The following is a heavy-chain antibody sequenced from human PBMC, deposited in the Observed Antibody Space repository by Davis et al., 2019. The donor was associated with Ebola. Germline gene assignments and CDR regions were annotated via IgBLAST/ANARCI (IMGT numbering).Heavy chain of an antibody. Sequence: PSETLSLTCAVYGGSFSGYYWSWIRQPPGKGLEWIGEINHSGSTNYNPSLKSRVTISVDTSKNQFSLKLSSVTAADTAVYYCARARRGAKYSGYKTSDWFDPWGQGTLVTVSS. V-gene: IGHV4-34*01. J-gene: IGHJ5*02. CDR1: GGSFSGYY. D-gene: IGHD5-12*01. CDR2: INHSGST. CDR3: ARARRGAKYSGYKTSDWFDP.